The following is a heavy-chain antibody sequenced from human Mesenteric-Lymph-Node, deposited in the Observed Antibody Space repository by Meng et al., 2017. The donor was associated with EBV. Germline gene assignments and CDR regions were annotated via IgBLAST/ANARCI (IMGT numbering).Heavy chain of an antibody. J-gene: IGHJ4*02. CDR2: IHHTGFT. Sequence: VHPRDWGPGLRKPSGTLSLTCAVSGGSISSANWWTWVRQSPERGLEWIGEIHHTGFTSYNPSLKSRAALAVDKSKNQFSLSLSSVTAADTAVYYCAIGTSSYGPFDNWGQGTLVTVSS. CDR1: GGSISSANW. V-gene: IGHV4-4*02. D-gene: IGHD3-10*01. CDR3: AIGTSSYGPFDN.